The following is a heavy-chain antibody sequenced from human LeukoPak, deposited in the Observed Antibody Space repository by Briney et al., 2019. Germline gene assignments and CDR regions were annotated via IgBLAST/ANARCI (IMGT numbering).Heavy chain of an antibody. J-gene: IGHJ4*02. CDR2: TYYRSQWNN. Sequence: SQTLSLTCAISGDSFSSNSATWNWIRQSPLRGLEWLGRTYYRSQWNNDYAASVKSRIDINPETSKNQFSLQLNSVTPEDTAVYYCARGRGSSADFDCWGQGTLVTVSS. V-gene: IGHV6-1*01. D-gene: IGHD6-6*01. CDR3: ARGRGSSADFDC. CDR1: GDSFSSNSAT.